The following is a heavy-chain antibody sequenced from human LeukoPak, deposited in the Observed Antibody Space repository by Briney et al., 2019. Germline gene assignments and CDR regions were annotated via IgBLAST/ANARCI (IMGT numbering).Heavy chain of an antibody. D-gene: IGHD2-15*01. Sequence: TSETLSLTCTVSGGSINNYYGGWIRQSPGKGLELIGYIYYSGATNYNPSLKSRVSISVDTSKKQFSLKWSSVTAADTAVYYCARSPGGGFDIWGQGTMVTVSS. J-gene: IGHJ3*02. CDR2: IYYSGAT. CDR1: GGSINNYY. V-gene: IGHV4-59*01. CDR3: ARSPGGGFDI.